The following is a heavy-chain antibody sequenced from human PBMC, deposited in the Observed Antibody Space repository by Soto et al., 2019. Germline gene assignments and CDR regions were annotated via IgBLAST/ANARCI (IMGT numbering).Heavy chain of an antibody. CDR1: GFTFSNAW. V-gene: IGHV3-15*01. Sequence: EVQLVESGGGLVQPGGSLRLSCAASGFTFSNAWMSWVRQAPGKGLEWVGRIKSKTDGGTTDYAAPAKGRFTISRDNSKNALYLQMNSLKTEDTAVYYCTTTKATFGGLYCSGTGCYSGYWGQGTLVTVSS. CDR2: IKSKTDGGTT. CDR3: TTTKATFGGLYCSGTGCYSGY. D-gene: IGHD2-2*01. J-gene: IGHJ4*02.